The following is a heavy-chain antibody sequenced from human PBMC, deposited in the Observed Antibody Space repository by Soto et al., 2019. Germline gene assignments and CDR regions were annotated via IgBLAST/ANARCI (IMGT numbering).Heavy chain of an antibody. Sequence: ASVKVSCKASGYSVARYFMHWVRQAPGQGLEWLGVINPSADTTTYAQKFQGRVTMTWDTSTNTVFMDVRSLRSEDTAIYYCARGGSSPVFSYYCGLDVWGQGTTVTVSS. D-gene: IGHD6-13*01. V-gene: IGHV1-46*01. CDR3: ARGGSSPVFSYYCGLDV. CDR2: INPSADTT. J-gene: IGHJ6*02. CDR1: GYSVARYF.